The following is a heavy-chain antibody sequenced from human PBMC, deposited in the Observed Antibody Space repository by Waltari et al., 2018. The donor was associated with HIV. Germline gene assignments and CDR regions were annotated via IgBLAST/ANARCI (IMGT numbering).Heavy chain of an antibody. V-gene: IGHV3-48*01. J-gene: IGHJ4*02. CDR3: SREVTSSKVMNY. CDR2: ISGDTKTI. D-gene: IGHD2-21*02. CDR1: GFRFTDVT. Sequence: VGSVQPGQALRLTCVTSGFRFTDVTMNWVRKAPGKGLEWIAYISGDTKTIYYANAIKGRFCVSRDNDKNSLYLQMNNLSIADTAKYYCSREVTSSKVMNYWGQGTPVLVS.